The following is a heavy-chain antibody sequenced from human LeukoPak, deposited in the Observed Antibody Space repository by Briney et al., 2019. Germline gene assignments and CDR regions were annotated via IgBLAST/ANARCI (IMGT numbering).Heavy chain of an antibody. J-gene: IGHJ5*02. D-gene: IGHD4-11*01. CDR3: ARGMTTSGFDP. CDR2: ISSNGGST. CDR1: GFTFSSYA. Sequence: GGSLRLSCAASGFTFSSYAMHWVRQAPGKGLEYVSAISSNGGSTYYANSVKGRFTISRDNSKNTLYLQMNSLRAEDTAVYYCARGMTTSGFDPWGQGTLVTVSS. V-gene: IGHV3-64*01.